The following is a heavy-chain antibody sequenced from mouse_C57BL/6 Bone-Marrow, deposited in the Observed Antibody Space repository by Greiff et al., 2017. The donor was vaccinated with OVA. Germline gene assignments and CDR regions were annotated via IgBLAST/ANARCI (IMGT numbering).Heavy chain of an antibody. CDR3: ARQSYYYGSSYPYYYAMDY. CDR1: GFSLTSYG. CDR2: IWGVGST. Sequence: VKVVESGPGLVAPSQSLSITCTVSGFSLTSYGVDWVRQSPGKGLEWLGVIWGVGSTNYNSALKSRLSISKDNSKSQVFLKMNSLQTDDTAMYYCARQSYYYGSSYPYYYAMDYWGQGTSVTVSS. D-gene: IGHD1-1*01. J-gene: IGHJ4*01. V-gene: IGHV2-6*01.